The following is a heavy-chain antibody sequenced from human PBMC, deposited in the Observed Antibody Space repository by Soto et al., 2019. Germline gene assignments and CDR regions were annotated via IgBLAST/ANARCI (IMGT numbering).Heavy chain of an antibody. J-gene: IGHJ4*02. V-gene: IGHV3-30-3*01. Sequence: QLQLVEAGGGVVQPGRSLRLSCAASGFTFSSYAMHGVRQAPGRGLEWVAVISYDGSNKYYEDSVKGRFTISRDNSKNTLYLQMNSLRAEDTAVYYCASDERQGEGYWGQGTLVTVSS. CDR3: ASDERQGEGY. D-gene: IGHD6-25*01. CDR2: ISYDGSNK. CDR1: GFTFSSYA.